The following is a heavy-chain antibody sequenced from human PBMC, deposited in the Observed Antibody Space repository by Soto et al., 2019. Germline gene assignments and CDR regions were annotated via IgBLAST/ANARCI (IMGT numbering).Heavy chain of an antibody. D-gene: IGHD6-6*01. V-gene: IGHV3-72*01. CDR3: AMLGVSSGGSSGKDV. J-gene: IGHJ6*02. CDR1: GLIFSDYH. Sequence: EVQLVESGGGLVQPGGSLSLSCAASGLIFSDYHMDWVRQAPGKGWEWVGRIRRKANSYTTEYAASVKGRFTISRDDSNNSLYLQMNSLKSEDTALYYCAMLGVSSGGSSGKDVWGQGTTVTVSS. CDR2: IRRKANSYTT.